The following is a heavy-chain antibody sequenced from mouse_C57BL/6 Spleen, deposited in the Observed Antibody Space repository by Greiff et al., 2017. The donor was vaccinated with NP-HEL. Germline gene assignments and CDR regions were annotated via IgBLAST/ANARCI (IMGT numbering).Heavy chain of an antibody. J-gene: IGHJ4*01. CDR3: ATTMVTTEGYAMGY. Sequence: QVHVKQSGPGLVAPSQSLSITCTVSGFSLTSYGVHWVRQPPGKGLEWLVVIWSDGSTTYNSALKSRLSISKDNSKSQVFLKMNSLQTDDTAMYYCATTMVTTEGYAMGYWGQGTSVTVSS. CDR1: GFSLTSYG. D-gene: IGHD2-2*01. V-gene: IGHV2-6*03. CDR2: IWSDGST.